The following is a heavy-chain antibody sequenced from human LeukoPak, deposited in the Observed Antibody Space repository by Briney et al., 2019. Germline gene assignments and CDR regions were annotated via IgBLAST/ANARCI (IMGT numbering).Heavy chain of an antibody. J-gene: IGHJ6*02. CDR1: GYTFTSYA. V-gene: IGHV1-3*01. Sequence: ASVKVSCKASGYTFTSYAMHWVRQAPGQRLEWMGWVNAGNGNTKYSQKFQGRVTITRDTSASTAYMELSSLRSEDTAVYYCALPFGETFVVYGMDVWGQGTTVTVSS. CDR2: VNAGNGNT. CDR3: ALPFGETFVVYGMDV. D-gene: IGHD3-10*01.